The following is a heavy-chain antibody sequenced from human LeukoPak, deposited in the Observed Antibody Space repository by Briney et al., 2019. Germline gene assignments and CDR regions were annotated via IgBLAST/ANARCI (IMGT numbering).Heavy chain of an antibody. CDR2: INHSGST. CDR3: ARHLGGQFSGWPQRRVWAFDI. V-gene: IGHV4-34*01. CDR1: GGSFSGYY. Sequence: SETLSLTCAVYGGSFSGYYWSWIRQPPGKGLEWIGEINHSGSTNYNPSLKSRVTISVDTSKNQFSLKLSSVTAADTAVYYCARHLGGQFSGWPQRRVWAFDIWGQGTMVTVSS. D-gene: IGHD6-19*01. J-gene: IGHJ3*02.